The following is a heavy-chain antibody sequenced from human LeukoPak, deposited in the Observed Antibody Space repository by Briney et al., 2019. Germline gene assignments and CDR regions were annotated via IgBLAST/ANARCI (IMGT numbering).Heavy chain of an antibody. D-gene: IGHD6-6*01. Sequence: GGSQRLSCGASGFTFSRYAMSWVRQAPGKGLEWVSAISGIGGSTYYADSVKGRFTISRDNSKNTLYLQMNSLRVEDTAVYYCAKDSHEYSSSPAFDYWGQGTLVTVSS. CDR2: ISGIGGST. J-gene: IGHJ4*02. V-gene: IGHV3-23*01. CDR3: AKDSHEYSSSPAFDY. CDR1: GFTFSRYA.